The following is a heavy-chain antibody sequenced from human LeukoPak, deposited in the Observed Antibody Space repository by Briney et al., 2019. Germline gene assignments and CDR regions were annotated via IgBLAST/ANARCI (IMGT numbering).Heavy chain of an antibody. CDR3: TSPGYSGYDYGHWDFDY. V-gene: IGHV3-73*01. D-gene: IGHD5-12*01. J-gene: IGHJ4*02. CDR2: IRSKANSYAT. Sequence: PGGSLRLSCAASGFTFSGSAMHWVRQASGKGLEWVGRIRSKANSYATAYAASVKGRFTISRDDSKNTAYLQMNSLKTEDTAVYYCTSPGYSGYDYGHWDFDYWGQGTLVTVSS. CDR1: GFTFSGSA.